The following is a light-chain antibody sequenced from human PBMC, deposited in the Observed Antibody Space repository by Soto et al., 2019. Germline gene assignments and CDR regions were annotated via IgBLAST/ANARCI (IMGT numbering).Light chain of an antibody. CDR1: PSVSSR. CDR3: QHLRT. V-gene: IGKV1-5*01. J-gene: IGKJ1*01. Sequence: DIQMTQSPSTLSASVGDRVTITCRASPSVSSRLAWYQQKPGEAPKLLIFDASILESGGPSRFSGSGTGTEFTLTLSGVEPDDWATYYWQHLRTFGQGTKVDIK. CDR2: DAS.